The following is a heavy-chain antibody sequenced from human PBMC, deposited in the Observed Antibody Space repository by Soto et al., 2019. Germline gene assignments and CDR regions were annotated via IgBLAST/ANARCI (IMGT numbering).Heavy chain of an antibody. V-gene: IGHV3-72*01. CDR3: VRVTRYGFDY. CDR1: GFTFSDHY. Sequence: GGSLRLSCAASGFTFSDHYMDWVRQAPGKGLEWVGRTRNKANSYTTEYAASVKGRFTISRDDSKNSLYLQMNSLKTEDTAMYYCVRVTRYGFDYWGQGTLVTVSS. CDR2: TRNKANSYTT. D-gene: IGHD5-18*01. J-gene: IGHJ4*02.